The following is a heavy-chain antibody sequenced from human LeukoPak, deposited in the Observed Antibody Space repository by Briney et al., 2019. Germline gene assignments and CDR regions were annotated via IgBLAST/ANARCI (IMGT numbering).Heavy chain of an antibody. V-gene: IGHV1-18*01. Sequence: GASVKVSCKASGYTFTSYGITWVRQAPGQGREWMGWISAYNGNTNYAQKLQGRVTMTTDTSTSTAYMALRRLRSDDTAVYYCARLQPYYYYMDVWGKGTTVTVSS. J-gene: IGHJ6*03. D-gene: IGHD4-11*01. CDR2: ISAYNGNT. CDR3: ARLQPYYYYMDV. CDR1: GYTFTSYG.